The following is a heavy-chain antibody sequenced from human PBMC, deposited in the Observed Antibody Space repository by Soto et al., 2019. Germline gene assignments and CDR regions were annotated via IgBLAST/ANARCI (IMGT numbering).Heavy chain of an antibody. D-gene: IGHD4-4*01. Sequence: QLQLQESGPGLVKPSETLSLTCTVSGGSISSSSYYWGWIRQPPGKGLEGIGTVYYSGSTYYNPSLESRVTISVDTSKNQVSLKLSSVAAADTAVYYCARLRSDYSSYYMDVWGKGTTVTVSS. CDR3: ARLRSDYSSYYMDV. CDR1: GGSISSSSYY. V-gene: IGHV4-39*01. J-gene: IGHJ6*03. CDR2: VYYSGST.